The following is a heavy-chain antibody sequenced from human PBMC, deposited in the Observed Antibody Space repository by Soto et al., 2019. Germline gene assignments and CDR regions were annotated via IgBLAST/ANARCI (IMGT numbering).Heavy chain of an antibody. CDR2: ISAYNGKT. D-gene: IGHD1-26*01. J-gene: IGHJ4*02. V-gene: IGHV1-18*01. CDR1: GYTFTSYG. CDR3: ARGREYSGRYYSFGY. Sequence: QVQLVQSGAEVKKPGASVKVSCKASGYTFTSYGISWVRQAPGRGLEWMGWISAYNGKTNYAQKLQGRVTMTTYTATSTAYMELRSLRSDDTAVYYCARGREYSGRYYSFGYWGQGTLVTVSS.